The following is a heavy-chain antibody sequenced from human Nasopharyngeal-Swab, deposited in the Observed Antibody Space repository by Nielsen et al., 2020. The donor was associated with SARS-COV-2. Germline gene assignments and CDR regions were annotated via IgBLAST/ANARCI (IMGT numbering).Heavy chain of an antibody. CDR2: IYYSGST. CDR3: ARRSLLSHLY. Sequence: SETLSLTCTVSGGSISSSSYYWGWIRQPPGKGLEWIGSIYYSGSTYYNPSLKSRVTISVDTSKNQFSLKLSSVTAADTAVYYCARRSLLSHLYWGQGTLVTVSS. D-gene: IGHD2-2*01. CDR1: GGSISSSSYY. V-gene: IGHV4-39*01. J-gene: IGHJ4*02.